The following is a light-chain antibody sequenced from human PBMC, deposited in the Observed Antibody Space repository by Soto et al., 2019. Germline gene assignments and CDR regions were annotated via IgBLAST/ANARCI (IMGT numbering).Light chain of an antibody. Sequence: DIQMTQSPSSLSASVGDRVTITCRASQSISNYLNWDQQKPGKAPKLLIYAASSLQSGVPSRFSGSGSGTNFTLTISSLQPEDFATYYCQQSYSTPRTFGQGTNLEIK. CDR1: QSISNY. V-gene: IGKV1-39*01. CDR2: AAS. CDR3: QQSYSTPRT. J-gene: IGKJ2*01.